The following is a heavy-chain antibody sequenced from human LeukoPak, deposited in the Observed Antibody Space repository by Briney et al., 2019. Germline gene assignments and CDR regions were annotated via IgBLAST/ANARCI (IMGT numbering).Heavy chain of an antibody. CDR3: AKLSSGRYEIDH. CDR1: GFTFKSYA. V-gene: IGHV3-23*01. D-gene: IGHD6-19*01. Sequence: GGSLRLSCAASGFTFKSYAMSWVRQAPGKGLEWVSGISGSGGSTYYADSVKGRFTISRDNSKNTLYVQMNSLRAEDTAVYYCAKLSSGRYEIDHWGQGTLVTVSS. J-gene: IGHJ4*02. CDR2: ISGSGGST.